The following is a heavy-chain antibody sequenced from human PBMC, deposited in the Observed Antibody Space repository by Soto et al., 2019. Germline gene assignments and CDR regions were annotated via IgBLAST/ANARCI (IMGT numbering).Heavy chain of an antibody. V-gene: IGHV1-69*01. CDR1: GGTFSSYA. Sequence: QVQLVQSGAEVKKPGSSVKVSCKASGGTFSSYAISWVRQAPGQGLEWMGGIIPIFVTANYAQKFQGRVTITADESTSTAYMELSSLRVEDTALYYCGRDGDPVEQLVPYNWFDPWGQGTLVTVSS. CDR3: GRDGDPVEQLVPYNWFDP. CDR2: IIPIFVTA. J-gene: IGHJ5*02. D-gene: IGHD6-6*01.